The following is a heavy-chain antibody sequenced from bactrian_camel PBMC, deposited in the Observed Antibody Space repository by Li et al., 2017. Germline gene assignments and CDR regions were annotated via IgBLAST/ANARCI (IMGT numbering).Heavy chain of an antibody. J-gene: IGHJ4*01. V-gene: IGHV3S28*01. D-gene: IGHD4*01. CDR1: GSTFNTY. CDR3: AAQKGIRHCDYDLIANMGSGVVNY. Sequence: LVESGGGSALAGGSVRLSCAAPGSTFNTYSWFRQAPGQEREGVAQIYPGGILTTYADAVKGRFTVSKDNAKNTLYLQMNNLKPEDTAMYYCAAQKGIRHCDYDLIANMGSGVVNYWGQGTQVTVS. CDR2: IYPGGILT.